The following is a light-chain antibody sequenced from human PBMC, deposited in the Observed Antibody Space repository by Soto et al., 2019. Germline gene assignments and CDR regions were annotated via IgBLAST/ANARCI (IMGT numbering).Light chain of an antibody. V-gene: IGLV2-11*01. CDR2: DVN. J-gene: IGLJ1*01. CDR1: SSDVGGFNS. CDR3: WSYAGSYSCA. Sequence: QSVLTQPRSVSGSPGQSVTISCTGTSSDVGGFNSVSWYQQHPGKAPKLMIYDVNKRPSGVPDRFSGSKSGSTASLTISGLQAEDEADYYWWSYAGSYSCAFATGSKVTAL.